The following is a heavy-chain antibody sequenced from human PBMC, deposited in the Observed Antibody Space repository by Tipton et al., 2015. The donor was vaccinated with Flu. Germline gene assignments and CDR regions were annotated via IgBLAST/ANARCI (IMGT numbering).Heavy chain of an antibody. V-gene: IGHV3-21*01. D-gene: IGHD6-19*01. CDR3: ARDTPGLTGGYSSGWGFDY. CDR2: ISSSSSYI. Sequence: SLRLSCAASGFTFSSYSMNWVRQAPGKGLEWVSSISSSSSYIYYADSVKGRFTMSRDNAKNSLYLQMNSLRAEDTAVYYCARDTPGLTGGYSSGWGFDYWGQGTLVTVSS. CDR1: GFTFSSYS. J-gene: IGHJ4*02.